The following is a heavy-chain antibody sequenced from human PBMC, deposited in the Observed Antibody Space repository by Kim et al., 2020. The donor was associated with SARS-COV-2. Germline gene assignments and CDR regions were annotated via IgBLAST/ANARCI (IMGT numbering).Heavy chain of an antibody. J-gene: IGHJ3*02. Sequence: ASVKVSCKASGYTFTSHYMNWVRQAPGQGLEWMGWINTKTDTPTYVQKFQGRVIMSMDTSISTAYMELSRLRSDDTGVYYCARERWLRKRVD. CDR3: ARERWLRKRVD. CDR1: GYTFTSHY. D-gene: IGHD5-12*01. CDR2: INTKTDTP. V-gene: IGHV1-2*02.